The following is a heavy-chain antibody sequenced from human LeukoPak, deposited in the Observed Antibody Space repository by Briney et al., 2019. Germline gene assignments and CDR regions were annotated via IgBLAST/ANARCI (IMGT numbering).Heavy chain of an antibody. Sequence: SETLSLTCTVSGGSLRSYCWNWIRQPPGKGLEWIGYIYYSGSTNYNPSLKSRVTISVDTSKNQFSLKLSSVTATDTAVYYCARVPSPYYYDSSGYSTHFDYWGQGTLVTVSS. V-gene: IGHV4-59*01. D-gene: IGHD3-22*01. J-gene: IGHJ4*02. CDR1: GGSLRSYC. CDR3: ARVPSPYYYDSSGYSTHFDY. CDR2: IYYSGST.